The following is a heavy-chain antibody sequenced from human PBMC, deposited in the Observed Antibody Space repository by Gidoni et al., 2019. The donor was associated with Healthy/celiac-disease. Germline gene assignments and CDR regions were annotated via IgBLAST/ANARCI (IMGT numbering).Heavy chain of an antibody. J-gene: IGHJ1*01. CDR3: NTVSVTIIVLGFQH. Sequence: VQLVESGGGLVKPGGSLRLSCAASGFIFSHAWMSCVRQAPGKGLEWVGRIKSKTDGGTTDYAAPWKGILNISRDDSKNTRDRQMNSLKTDDTAVDYCNTVSVTIIVLGFQHWGQGTLVTVSS. CDR2: IKSKTDGGTT. CDR1: GFIFSHAW. V-gene: IGHV3-15*01. D-gene: IGHD3-22*01.